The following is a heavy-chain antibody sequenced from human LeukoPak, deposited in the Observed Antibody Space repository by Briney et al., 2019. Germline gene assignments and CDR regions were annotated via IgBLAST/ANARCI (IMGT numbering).Heavy chain of an antibody. CDR3: ATAYSRRITMIVVVWNYFDY. D-gene: IGHD3-22*01. Sequence: ASVKVSCKVSGYTLTELSMHWVRQAPGKGLEWMGGFDPEDGETIYAQKFQGRVTMTEDTSTDTAYMELSSLRSEDTAVYYCATAYSRRITMIVVVWNYFDYWGQGTLVTVSS. J-gene: IGHJ4*02. CDR1: GYTLTELS. V-gene: IGHV1-24*01. CDR2: FDPEDGET.